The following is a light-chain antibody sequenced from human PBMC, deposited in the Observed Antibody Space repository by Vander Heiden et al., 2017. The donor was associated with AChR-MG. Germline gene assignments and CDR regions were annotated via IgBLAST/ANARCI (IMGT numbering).Light chain of an antibody. Sequence: QSALTQPASVSGSPGQSITISCTGTGSDLGGSNYVSWYQQHPGKAPKLMIYDVSNRPSGVSTRFSGSKSGDTASLTISGLQAEDEADYYCNSYTSSSTPLGVFGTGTKVTVL. CDR3: NSYTSSSTPLGV. J-gene: IGLJ1*01. V-gene: IGLV2-14*01. CDR2: DVS. CDR1: GSDLGGSNY.